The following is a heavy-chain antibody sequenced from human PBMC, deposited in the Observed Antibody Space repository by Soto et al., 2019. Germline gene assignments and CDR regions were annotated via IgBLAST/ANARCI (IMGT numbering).Heavy chain of an antibody. CDR3: ARDSDGSGSYYNPGGMDV. J-gene: IGHJ6*02. D-gene: IGHD3-10*01. Sequence: SVKVSCKASGGTFSSYAISWVRQAPGQGLEWMGGIIPIFGTANYAQKFQGRVTITADESTSTAYMELSSLRSEDTAVYYCARDSDGSGSYYNPGGMDVWGQGTTVTVS. V-gene: IGHV1-69*13. CDR1: GGTFSSYA. CDR2: IIPIFGTA.